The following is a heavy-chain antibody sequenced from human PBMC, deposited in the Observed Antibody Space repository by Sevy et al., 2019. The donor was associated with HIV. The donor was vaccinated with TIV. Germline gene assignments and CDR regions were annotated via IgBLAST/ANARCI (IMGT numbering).Heavy chain of an antibody. CDR3: AKGYCSGGSCYHFDY. Sequence: GGSLRLSCAASGFTFSSYAMSWVRQAPGKGLEWVSAISGSGGSTYYADSVKGRFTISRDNSKNTLYLQMNSLRAEDTAVYYCAKGYCSGGSCYHFDYWVQGTLVTVSS. D-gene: IGHD2-15*01. CDR1: GFTFSSYA. J-gene: IGHJ4*02. V-gene: IGHV3-23*01. CDR2: ISGSGGST.